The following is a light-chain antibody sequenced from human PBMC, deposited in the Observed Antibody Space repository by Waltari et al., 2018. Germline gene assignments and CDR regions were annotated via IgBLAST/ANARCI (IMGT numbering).Light chain of an antibody. CDR3: QQYDGSAVT. V-gene: IGKV3-20*01. CDR2: GTS. CDR1: QSVSSIS. Sequence: IVLPQSPDTLSLSPGERATLSCRASQSVSSISLAWYQQKPGQAPRLLIYGTSSRATGFPDRFSGSGSGTDFTLTISRLEPEDFAVYHCQQYDGSAVTFGGGTKVEIK. J-gene: IGKJ4*01.